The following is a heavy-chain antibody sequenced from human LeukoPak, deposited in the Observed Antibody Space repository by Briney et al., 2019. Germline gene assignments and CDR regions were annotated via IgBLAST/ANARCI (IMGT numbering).Heavy chain of an antibody. D-gene: IGHD6-13*01. Sequence: PGGSLRLSCATSGFTFSSNSMNWVRQAPGKGLEWVSSISGGSSYIYYADSVKGRFTISRDNAKNSLYLQMNSLRAEDTAIYYCAKPARVGAVDYWGQGTLVTVSS. V-gene: IGHV3-21*04. J-gene: IGHJ4*02. CDR3: AKPARVGAVDY. CDR2: ISGGSSYI. CDR1: GFTFSSNS.